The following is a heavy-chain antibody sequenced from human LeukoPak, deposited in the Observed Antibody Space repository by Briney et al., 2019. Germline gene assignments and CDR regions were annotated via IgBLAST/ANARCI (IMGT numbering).Heavy chain of an antibody. D-gene: IGHD3-22*01. Sequence: ASVKVSCKASGYTFTSYDINWVRQATGQGLEWMGWMNPNSGNTGYAQKFQGRVTITADKSTSTAYMELSSLRSEDTAVYYCARDNYYDSSGFPVWGQGTMVTVSS. J-gene: IGHJ3*01. CDR2: MNPNSGNT. V-gene: IGHV1-8*01. CDR1: GYTFTSYD. CDR3: ARDNYYDSSGFPV.